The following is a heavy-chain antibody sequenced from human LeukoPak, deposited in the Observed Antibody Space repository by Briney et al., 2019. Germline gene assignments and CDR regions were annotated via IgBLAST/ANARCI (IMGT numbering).Heavy chain of an antibody. J-gene: IGHJ1*01. Sequence: PGGSLRLSCAASGFTFSSYAMSWVRQAPGKGLEWVSAISGSGGSTYYADSVKGRFTISRDNSKNTLYLQMNSLRAEDTAVYYCARGRSMVRGVIIKAWYFQHWGQGTLVTVSS. CDR3: ARGRSMVRGVIIKAWYFQH. CDR2: ISGSGGST. CDR1: GFTFSSYA. D-gene: IGHD3-10*01. V-gene: IGHV3-23*01.